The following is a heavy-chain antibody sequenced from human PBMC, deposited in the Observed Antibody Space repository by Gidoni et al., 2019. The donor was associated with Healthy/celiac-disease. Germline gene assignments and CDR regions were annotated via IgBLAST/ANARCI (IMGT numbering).Heavy chain of an antibody. CDR3: ARDYGYGGNPRPYYFDY. D-gene: IGHD2-15*01. Sequence: QVQLVQSGAEVKKPGASVKVSCKASGYMFTSYYMLWVRQAPGQGLEWMVIINPSSGSTTYAQKFQGRFTMTRDTSTSTVYMELSSLRSEDTAVYYCARDYGYGGNPRPYYFDYWGQGTLVTVSS. V-gene: IGHV1-46*01. CDR2: INPSSGST. CDR1: GYMFTSYY. J-gene: IGHJ4*02.